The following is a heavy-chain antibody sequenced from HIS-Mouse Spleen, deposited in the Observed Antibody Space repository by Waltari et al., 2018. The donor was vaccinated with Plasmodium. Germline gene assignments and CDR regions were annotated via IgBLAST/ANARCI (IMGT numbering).Heavy chain of an antibody. CDR1: GFTCSSYW. J-gene: IGHJ2*01. D-gene: IGHD6-13*01. V-gene: IGHV3-7*01. CDR3: ASSWYWYFDL. CDR2: IKQDGSEK. Sequence: EVQLVESGGGLVQPGGSLRLSVAASGFTCSSYWMSWGRQAPGKGLEWVANIKQDGSEKYYVDSVKGRFTISRDNAKNSLYLQMNSLRAEDTAVYYCASSWYWYFDLWGRGTLVTVSS.